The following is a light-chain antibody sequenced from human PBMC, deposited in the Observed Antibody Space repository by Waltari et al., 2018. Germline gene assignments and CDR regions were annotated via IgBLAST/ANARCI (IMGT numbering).Light chain of an antibody. Sequence: DIQMTQSPSSLSASVGERVTITCRASENVNNFLNWYQQKPGKAPKLLIYKASTLQSGVPSRFSGGGSWTEYTFTISSLQSEDVATYYCQHVYGTPRTFGQGTKVEIK. CDR3: QHVYGTPRT. V-gene: IGKV1-39*01. J-gene: IGKJ1*01. CDR1: ENVNNF. CDR2: KAS.